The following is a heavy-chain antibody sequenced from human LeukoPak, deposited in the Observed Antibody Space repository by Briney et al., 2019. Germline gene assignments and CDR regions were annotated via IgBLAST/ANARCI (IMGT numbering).Heavy chain of an antibody. Sequence: SETLSLTCTVSGGSISSYYWSWIRQPPGKGLEWIGYIYYGGSTNYNPSLKSRVTISVDTSKNQFSLKLSSVTAADTAVYYCARHGHLYYYDSSGLDYWGQGTLVTVSS. CDR3: ARHGHLYYYDSSGLDY. D-gene: IGHD3-22*01. J-gene: IGHJ4*02. CDR1: GGSISSYY. V-gene: IGHV4-59*08. CDR2: IYYGGST.